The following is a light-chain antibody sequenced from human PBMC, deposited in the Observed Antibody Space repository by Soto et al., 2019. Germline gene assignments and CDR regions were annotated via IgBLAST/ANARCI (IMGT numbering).Light chain of an antibody. V-gene: IGLV3-25*02. CDR1: ALPKQY. CDR2: KDS. Sequence: SYELTQPPSVSVSPGQTARITCSGDALPKQYAYWYQQKPGQAPVLVIYKDSERPSGIPERFSGSSSGTTVTLTISGVQAEDEADYFCLSADSSGTYVFGIGTKV. J-gene: IGLJ1*01. CDR3: LSADSSGTYV.